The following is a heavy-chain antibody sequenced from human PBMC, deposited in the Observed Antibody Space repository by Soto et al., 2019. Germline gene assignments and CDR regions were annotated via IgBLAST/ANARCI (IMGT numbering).Heavy chain of an antibody. CDR3: ARDKVSQWELYYYGMEV. J-gene: IGHJ6*02. V-gene: IGHV3-30-3*01. D-gene: IGHD1-26*01. CDR2: TSYDGSNK. Sequence: QVQLVESGGGVVQPGRSLRLSCADFGFTFSTSAMHWVRQAPGKGLEWVAVTSYDGSNKYYADSVKGRFTISRDNSKNTLYLHMNSLRAEDTAVYYCARDKVSQWELYYYGMEVWGQGTTVTVSS. CDR1: GFTFSTSA.